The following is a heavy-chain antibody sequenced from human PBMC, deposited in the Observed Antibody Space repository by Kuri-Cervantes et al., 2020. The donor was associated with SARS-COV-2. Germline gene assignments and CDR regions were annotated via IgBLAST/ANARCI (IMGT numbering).Heavy chain of an antibody. D-gene: IGHD1-1*01. V-gene: IGHV3-13*04. CDR3: ARGDVQSGVDAFDI. Sequence: GGSLRLCCAASGFTFSSYDMHWVRQATGKGLEWVSAIGTAGDTYYPGSVKGRFTISRENAKNSLYLQMNSLRAGDTAVYYCARGDVQSGVDAFDIWGQGTMVTVSS. CDR1: GFTFSSYD. CDR2: IGTAGDT. J-gene: IGHJ3*02.